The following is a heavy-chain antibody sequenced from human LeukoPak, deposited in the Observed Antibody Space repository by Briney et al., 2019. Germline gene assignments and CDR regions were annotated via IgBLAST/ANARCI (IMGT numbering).Heavy chain of an antibody. D-gene: IGHD3-3*01. Sequence: PGGSRRLSCAASGFTFSSYGMHWVRQAPGKGLEWVAFIRYDGSNKYYADSVKGRFTISRDNSKNTLYLQMNSLRAEDTAVYYCAKAIRFLEWPLDMDVWGKGTTVTVSS. J-gene: IGHJ6*03. V-gene: IGHV3-30*02. CDR1: GFTFSSYG. CDR2: IRYDGSNK. CDR3: AKAIRFLEWPLDMDV.